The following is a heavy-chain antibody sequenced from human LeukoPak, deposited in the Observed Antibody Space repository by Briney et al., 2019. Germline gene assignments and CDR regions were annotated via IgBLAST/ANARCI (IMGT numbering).Heavy chain of an antibody. CDR1: GYTFTSYD. J-gene: IGHJ5*02. V-gene: IGHV1-8*01. CDR2: MNPNSGNT. D-gene: IGHD6-19*01. CDR3: ARGWDSSGWYGFHWFDP. Sequence: ASVKVSCKASGYTFTSYDINWVRQATGQGLEWMGWMNPNSGNTGYAQKFQGRVTMTRNTSISTAYIELSSLRSEDTAVYYCARGWDSSGWYGFHWFDPWGQGTLVTVSS.